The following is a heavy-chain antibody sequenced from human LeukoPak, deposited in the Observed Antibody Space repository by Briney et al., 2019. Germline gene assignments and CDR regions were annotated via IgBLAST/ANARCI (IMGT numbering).Heavy chain of an antibody. CDR2: ISSSSSTI. J-gene: IGHJ4*02. CDR3: AKGGSIAARSPLDY. D-gene: IGHD6-6*01. Sequence: GGSLRLSCAASGFTFSSYSMNWVRQAPGKGLEWVSYISSSSSTIYYADSVKGRFTISRDNAKNSLYLQMNSLRAEDTAVYYCAKGGSIAARSPLDYWGQGTLVTVSS. V-gene: IGHV3-48*04. CDR1: GFTFSSYS.